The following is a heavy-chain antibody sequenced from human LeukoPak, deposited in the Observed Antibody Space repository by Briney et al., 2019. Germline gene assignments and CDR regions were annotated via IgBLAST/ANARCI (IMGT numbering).Heavy chain of an antibody. J-gene: IGHJ4*02. CDR1: GFTFSSYG. V-gene: IGHV3-30*03. CDR2: ISYDGSNK. CDR3: ARENYGDYYIDY. Sequence: PGRSLRLSCAASGFTFSSYGMHWVRQAPGKGLEWVAVISYDGSNKYYADSVKGRFTISRDNSKNTLYLQMNSLRVEDTAVYSCARENYGDYYIDYWGQGTLVAVSS. D-gene: IGHD4-17*01.